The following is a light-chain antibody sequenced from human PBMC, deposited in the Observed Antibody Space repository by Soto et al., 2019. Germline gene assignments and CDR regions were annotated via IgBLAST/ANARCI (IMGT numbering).Light chain of an antibody. Sequence: VLTQSPAILSLSPGETATLSCRAGQPIRNDLGWYQQRPGQAPRLLIYGASNKTTGIPYGFSGSGSGTDFTLTITRQAPQDFAIYYCQQRAVWPLSFGGGTKVEIK. J-gene: IGKJ4*01. V-gene: IGKV3-11*01. CDR2: GAS. CDR1: QPIRND. CDR3: QQRAVWPLS.